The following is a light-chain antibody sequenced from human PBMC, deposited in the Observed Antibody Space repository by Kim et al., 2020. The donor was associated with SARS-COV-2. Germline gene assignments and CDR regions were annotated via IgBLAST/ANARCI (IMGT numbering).Light chain of an antibody. CDR1: SSDVGGYNY. J-gene: IGLJ1*01. CDR3: CSYTDTSALV. V-gene: IGLV2-14*01. CDR2: EVS. Sequence: QSVLTQPASVSGSPGQSITISCTGTSSDVGGYNYVSWYQQHPGKAPKLMIYEVSDRPSGVSNRFFGSKSGNTASLTISGPQAEDEADYYCCSYTDTSALVFGTGTKVTVL.